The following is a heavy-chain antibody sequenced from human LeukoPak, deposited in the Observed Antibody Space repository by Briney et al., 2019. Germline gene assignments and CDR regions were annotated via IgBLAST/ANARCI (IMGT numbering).Heavy chain of an antibody. CDR2: IYSGGST. V-gene: IGHV3-53*01. CDR3: ARGGSRAFDI. CDR1: GFTVSSNY. Sequence: GGSLRLSCAASGFTVSSNYMSWVRQAPGKGLEWVSIIYSGGSTYYADSVKGRFTISRDNSKNTLYLQMTSLRAEDTVVYYCARGGSRAFDIWGQGTMVTVSS. D-gene: IGHD1-26*01. J-gene: IGHJ3*02.